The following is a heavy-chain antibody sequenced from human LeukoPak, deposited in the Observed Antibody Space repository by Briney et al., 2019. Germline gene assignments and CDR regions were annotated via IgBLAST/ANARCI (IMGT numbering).Heavy chain of an antibody. D-gene: IGHD6-19*01. V-gene: IGHV4-39*07. J-gene: IGHJ4*02. CDR3: ASSGSIAVAGTDY. Sequence: SETLSLTCTVSGGSISSSSYYWGWIRQPPGKGLEWIGSIYYSGSTYYNPSLKSRVTISVDTSKNQFSLKLSSVTAADTAVYYCASSGSIAVAGTDYWGQGTLVTVSS. CDR1: GGSISSSSYY. CDR2: IYYSGST.